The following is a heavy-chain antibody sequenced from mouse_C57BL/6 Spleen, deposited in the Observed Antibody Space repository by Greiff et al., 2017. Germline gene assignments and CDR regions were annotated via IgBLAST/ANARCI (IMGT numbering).Heavy chain of an antibody. V-gene: IGHV14-4*01. CDR1: GFNIKDDY. J-gene: IGHJ4*01. D-gene: IGHD1-1*01. CDR2: IDPENGDT. Sequence: VQLKQSGAELVRPGASVKLSCTASGFNIKDDYMHWVKQRPEQGLEWIGWIDPENGDTEYASKFQGKATITADTSSNTAYLQLSSLTSEDTAVYYCTTGTTVVAPYAMDYWGQGTSVTVSS. CDR3: TTGTTVVAPYAMDY.